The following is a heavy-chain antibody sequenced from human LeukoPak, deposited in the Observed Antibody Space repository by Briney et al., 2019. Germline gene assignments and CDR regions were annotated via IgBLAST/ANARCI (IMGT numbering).Heavy chain of an antibody. CDR1: GFTFSIYA. Sequence: GGSLRLSCAASGFTFSIYAMSWVRQAPGRGLEWVSAISGSGGSTYYADSVKGRFTISRDNSKNTLYLQMNSLRAEDTAVYYCAKDQDIVVVPAAQDWGQGTLVTVSS. V-gene: IGHV3-23*01. CDR2: ISGSGGST. J-gene: IGHJ4*02. D-gene: IGHD2-2*01. CDR3: AKDQDIVVVPAAQD.